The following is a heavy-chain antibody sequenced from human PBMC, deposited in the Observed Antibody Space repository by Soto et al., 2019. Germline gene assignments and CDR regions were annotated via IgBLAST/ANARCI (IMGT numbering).Heavy chain of an antibody. CDR2: IIPIFGTA. CDR1: GGTFSSYA. Sequence: GASVKVSCKASGGTFSSYAISWVRQAPGQGLEWMGGIIPIFGTANYAQKFQGRVTITADESTSTAYMELSSLRSEDTAVYYCARGPRGHSSSSFDYWGQGTLVTVSS. CDR3: ARGPRGHSSSSFDY. V-gene: IGHV1-69*13. J-gene: IGHJ4*02. D-gene: IGHD6-13*01.